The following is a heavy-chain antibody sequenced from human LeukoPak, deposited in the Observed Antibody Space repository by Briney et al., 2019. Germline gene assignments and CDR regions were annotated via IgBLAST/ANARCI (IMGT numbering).Heavy chain of an antibody. V-gene: IGHV1-46*01. CDR1: GYTFTSYY. J-gene: IGHJ4*02. Sequence: ASVKVSCKASGYTFTSYYIHWVRQAPGQGLEWMGIINPSGGSTSYAQKFQGRVTMTRDMSTSTVYMEPSSLRSEDTAVYYCARGYCSGSTCYSPFDYWGQGTLVTVSS. CDR3: ARGYCSGSTCYSPFDY. D-gene: IGHD2-15*01. CDR2: INPSGGST.